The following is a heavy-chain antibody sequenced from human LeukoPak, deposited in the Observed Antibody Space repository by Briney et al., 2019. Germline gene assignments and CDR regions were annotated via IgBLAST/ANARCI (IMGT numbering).Heavy chain of an antibody. CDR1: GFSFSDYE. V-gene: IGHV3-48*03. Sequence: GGSLRHSCAHSGFSFSDYEMNWVRQAPGEGREWISYISTSGRTIHYADSVKGRYSLSTDKVQKSLSLHMNTLRDESTAVSYCARGSWDFWGQGGLASVCS. J-gene: IGHJ4*02. CDR2: ISTSGRTI. CDR3: ARGSWDF. D-gene: IGHD3-10*01.